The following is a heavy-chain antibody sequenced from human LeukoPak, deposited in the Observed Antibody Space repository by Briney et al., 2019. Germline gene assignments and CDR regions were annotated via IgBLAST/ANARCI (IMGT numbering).Heavy chain of an antibody. J-gene: IGHJ6*03. CDR3: ASVRRGFGESSKYYAYYYMGV. Sequence: SETLSLTCTVSGGSISSSSYYWGWIRQPPGKGLEWIGTIYYSGGTYYNPSLKGRVTISVDTSKNQFSLKLSSVTAADTAVYYCASVRRGFGESSKYYAYYYMGVWGKGTTVTISS. V-gene: IGHV4-39*01. CDR1: GGSISSSSYY. CDR2: IYYSGGT. D-gene: IGHD3-10*01.